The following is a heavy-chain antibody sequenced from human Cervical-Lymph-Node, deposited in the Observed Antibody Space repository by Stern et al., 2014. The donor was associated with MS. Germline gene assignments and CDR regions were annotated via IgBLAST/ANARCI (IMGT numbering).Heavy chain of an antibody. D-gene: IGHD3-10*01. CDR3: ARDGGGQKFYYYYGLDV. J-gene: IGHJ6*02. CDR1: GFTFSDYY. V-gene: IGHV3-11*01. Sequence: VQLVESGGGLVKPGGSLRLSCAVSGFTFSDYYMNWIRQAPGKGLEWISFISSSSSPIFYAASVKDRFTISSDNAKNAWYLQMNSLRAEDTAVYYCARDGGGQKFYYYYGLDVWGQGTTVTVSS. CDR2: ISSSSSPI.